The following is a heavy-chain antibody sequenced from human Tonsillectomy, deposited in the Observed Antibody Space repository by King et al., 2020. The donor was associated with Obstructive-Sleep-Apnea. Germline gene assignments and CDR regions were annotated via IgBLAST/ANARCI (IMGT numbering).Heavy chain of an antibody. V-gene: IGHV3-7*01. Sequence: VQLVESGGGLVQPGGSLRLSCAASGFTFSSYWMSWVRQAPGKGLEWVANIKQDGSEKYYVDSGKGRFTISRDNAKNSLYLQMNSLRAEDTAVYYCARCNADNPRIAVADYYYYGMDVWGQGTTVTVSS. D-gene: IGHD6-19*01. CDR2: IKQDGSEK. CDR3: ARCNADNPRIAVADYYYYGMDV. CDR1: GFTFSSYW. J-gene: IGHJ6*02.